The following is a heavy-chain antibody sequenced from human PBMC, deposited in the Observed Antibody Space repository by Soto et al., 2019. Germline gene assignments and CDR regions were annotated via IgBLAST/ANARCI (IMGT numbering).Heavy chain of an antibody. J-gene: IGHJ4*02. CDR3: ARALHLYDSSGPNDY. V-gene: IGHV1-69*13. D-gene: IGHD3-22*01. CDR2: IIPIFGTA. Sequence: SVKVSCKASGGTFSSYAISWVRQAPGQGLEWMGGIIPIFGTANYAQKFQGRVTITADESTSTAYMELSSLRSEDTAVYYCARALHLYDSSGPNDYWGQGTLVTVSS. CDR1: GGTFSSYA.